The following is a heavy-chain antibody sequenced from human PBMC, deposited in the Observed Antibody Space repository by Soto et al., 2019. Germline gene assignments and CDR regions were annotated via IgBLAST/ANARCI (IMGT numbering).Heavy chain of an antibody. V-gene: IGHV3-30*18. J-gene: IGHJ4*02. CDR3: AKDRYSGTYPTDFDY. Sequence: QVQLVQSGGGVVQPGRSLRLSCAGSGFTFSSYGIHCVRQAPGKGLEWVELISYDGGNEKYTESVKDRFTISRDDSHNVAYLQMSSLRTEDTAMYYCAKDRYSGTYPTDFDYWGQGSLVTVSS. D-gene: IGHD1-26*01. CDR1: GFTFSSYG. CDR2: ISYDGGNE.